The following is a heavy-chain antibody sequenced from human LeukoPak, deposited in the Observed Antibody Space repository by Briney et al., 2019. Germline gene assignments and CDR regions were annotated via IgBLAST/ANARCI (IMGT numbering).Heavy chain of an antibody. Sequence: PGGSLRLSCAASGFIFSSYGMHWVRQAPGKGLEWVAFIRYDGSKKYYADSVKGRFTISRDNSKNALYLQMNSLRAEDTAVYYCAKVRSIGTYYTFDHWGQGTLVTVSS. CDR3: AKVRSIGTYYTFDH. D-gene: IGHD1-26*01. V-gene: IGHV3-30*02. CDR1: GFIFSSYG. J-gene: IGHJ4*02. CDR2: IRYDGSKK.